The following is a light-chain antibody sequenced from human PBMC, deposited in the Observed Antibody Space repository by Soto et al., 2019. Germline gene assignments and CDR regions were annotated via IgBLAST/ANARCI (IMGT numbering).Light chain of an antibody. CDR2: EVT. CDR1: SSDVGGYNY. J-gene: IGLJ2*01. V-gene: IGLV2-14*01. CDR3: SSYTSSSTVV. Sequence: QSALTQPASVSGSPGQSITISCTGTSSDVGGYNYVSWYQQHPGKAPKLMIYEVTNRPSGVSNRFSGSKSGNTASLTISWLQAEDEADSYCSSYTSSSTVVFGGGTKLTVL.